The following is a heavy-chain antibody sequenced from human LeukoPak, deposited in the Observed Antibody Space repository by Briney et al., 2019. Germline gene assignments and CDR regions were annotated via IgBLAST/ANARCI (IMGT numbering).Heavy chain of an antibody. V-gene: IGHV3-23*01. CDR2: ISGSGGST. Sequence: GGSLTLSCAASGFTFSSYAMRWVRPAPGKGREWVSAISGSGGSTYHADSVKGRFTISRDNSKNTLYLQMNRMRAEDTAVYYCAKDGEGYHSFDYWGQGTLVTVSS. CDR1: GFTFSSYA. D-gene: IGHD5-12*01. CDR3: AKDGEGYHSFDY. J-gene: IGHJ4*02.